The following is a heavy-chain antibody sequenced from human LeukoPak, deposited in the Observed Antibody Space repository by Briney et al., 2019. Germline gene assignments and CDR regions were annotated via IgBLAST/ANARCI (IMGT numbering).Heavy chain of an antibody. D-gene: IGHD7-27*01. Sequence: GSSVKVSCKASGGTFSSYAISWVRQAPGQGLEWMGWINPNSGGTNYAQKFQGRVTMTRDTSISTAYMELSRLRSDDTAVYYCARGWGLDYWGQGTLVTVSS. CDR2: INPNSGGT. V-gene: IGHV1-2*02. CDR3: ARGWGLDY. CDR1: GGTFSSYA. J-gene: IGHJ4*02.